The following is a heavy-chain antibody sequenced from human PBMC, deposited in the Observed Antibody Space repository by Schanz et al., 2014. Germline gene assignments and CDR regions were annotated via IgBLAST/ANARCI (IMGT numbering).Heavy chain of an antibody. CDR1: EFTFSSYK. V-gene: IGHV3-21*01. CDR3: ATDARPKYDFVTAYYSIDY. D-gene: IGHD3-9*01. CDR2: ISSSGSFI. J-gene: IGHJ4*02. Sequence: EVQLVESGGGLVKPGGSLRLSCEASEFTFSSYKMNWVRQAPGKGLEWFSSISSSGSFIHYADSVKGRFTISRDNAENTLYQLMISRLAEDTTVYYCATDARPKYDFVTAYYSIDYWGQGALVTVSS.